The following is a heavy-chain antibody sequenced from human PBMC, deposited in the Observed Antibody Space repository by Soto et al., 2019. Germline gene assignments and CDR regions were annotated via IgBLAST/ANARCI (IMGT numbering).Heavy chain of an antibody. J-gene: IGHJ4*02. D-gene: IGHD1-7*01. V-gene: IGHV4-39*01. CDR1: GGSISSSSYY. CDR2: TYYSGST. Sequence: SETLSLTCTVSGGSISSSSYYWGWIRQPPGKGLEWIGSTYYSGSTYYNPSLKSRVTISVDTSKNQFSLKLSSVTAADTAVYYCARVWNVATGTTDYWGQGTLVTVSS. CDR3: ARVWNVATGTTDY.